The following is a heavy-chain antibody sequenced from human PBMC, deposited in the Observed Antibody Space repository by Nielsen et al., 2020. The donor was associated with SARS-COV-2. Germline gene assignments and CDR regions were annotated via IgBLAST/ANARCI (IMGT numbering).Heavy chain of an antibody. J-gene: IGHJ6*02. CDR2: IIPIFGTA. CDR3: ASRGGGGGSGSYYGMDV. V-gene: IGHV1-69*06. CDR1: GGTFSSYA. D-gene: IGHD6-19*01. Sequence: SVKVSCKASGGTFSSYAISWVRLAPGQGLEWMGGIIPIFGTANYAQKFQGRVTITADKYTSTAYMELSSLRSEDTAVYYCASRGGGGGSGSYYGMDVWGQGTTVTVSS.